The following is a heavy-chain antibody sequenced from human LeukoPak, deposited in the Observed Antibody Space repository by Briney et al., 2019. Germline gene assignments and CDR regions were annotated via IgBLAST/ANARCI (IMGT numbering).Heavy chain of an antibody. CDR1: GFTFGDYA. CDR3: TRDRYYDIPGALFDY. V-gene: IGHV3-49*03. CDR2: IRSKAYGGTT. D-gene: IGHD3-9*01. Sequence: GGSLRLSCTASGFTFGDYAMSWFRQAPGKGLEWVGFIRSKAYGGTTEYAASVKGRFTISRDDSKSIAYLQMNSLKTEDTAVYYCTRDRYYDIPGALFDYWGQGTLVTVSS. J-gene: IGHJ4*02.